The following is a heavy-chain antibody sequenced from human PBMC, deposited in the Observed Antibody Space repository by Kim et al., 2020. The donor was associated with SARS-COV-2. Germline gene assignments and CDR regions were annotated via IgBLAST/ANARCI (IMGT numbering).Heavy chain of an antibody. V-gene: IGHV1-69*04. CDR1: GGTFSSYA. J-gene: IGHJ6*03. CDR2: IIPILGIA. Sequence: SVKVSCKASGGTFSSYAISWVRQAPGQGLEWMGRIIPILGIANYAQKFQGRVTITADKSTSTAYMELSSLRSEDTAVYYCARGSSTSRSWTYYYYMDVWGKGTTVTVSS. CDR3: ARGSSTSRSWTYYYYMDV. D-gene: IGHD2-2*01.